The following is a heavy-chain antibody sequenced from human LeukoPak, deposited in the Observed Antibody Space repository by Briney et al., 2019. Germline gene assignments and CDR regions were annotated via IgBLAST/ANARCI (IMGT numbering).Heavy chain of an antibody. CDR3: AELGITMIGGV. Sequence: PGGSLRLSCAASGFTFSSYEMNWVRQAPGKGLEGVSYISSSGSTIYYADSVKGRFTISRDNAKNSLYLKMNSLRAEDTAVYYCAELGITMIGGVWGKGTTVTISP. V-gene: IGHV3-48*03. CDR1: GFTFSSYE. CDR2: ISSSGSTI. D-gene: IGHD3-10*02. J-gene: IGHJ6*04.